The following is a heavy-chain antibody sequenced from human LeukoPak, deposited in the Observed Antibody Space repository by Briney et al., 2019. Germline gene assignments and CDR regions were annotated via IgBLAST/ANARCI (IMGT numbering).Heavy chain of an antibody. CDR2: IHYTGGA. J-gene: IGHJ6*02. V-gene: IGHV4-59*08. CDR3: TRHAQTYYYGMDV. Sequence: SQTLSLTFTGGSISPYYWSWIRQSPGKGLEWIAQIHYTGGATYNPSLKSRVTISVDTSNNHLSLRLSSVAAADTAVCYCTRHAQTYYYGMDVWGQGTTVTVSS. CDR1: GSISPYY.